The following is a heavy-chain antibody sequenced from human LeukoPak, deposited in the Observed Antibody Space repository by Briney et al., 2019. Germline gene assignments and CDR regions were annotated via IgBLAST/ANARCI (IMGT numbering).Heavy chain of an antibody. V-gene: IGHV1-18*01. Sequence: PWASVKVSCKASGYTFTSYAISWVRQAPGQGLEWMGWISAYNGNTNYAQKLQGRVTMTTDTSTSTAYMELRSLRSDDTAVYYCARAAISSGTYNWFDPWGQGTLVTVSS. J-gene: IGHJ5*02. CDR2: ISAYNGNT. CDR1: GYTFTSYA. CDR3: ARAAISSGTYNWFDP. D-gene: IGHD3-22*01.